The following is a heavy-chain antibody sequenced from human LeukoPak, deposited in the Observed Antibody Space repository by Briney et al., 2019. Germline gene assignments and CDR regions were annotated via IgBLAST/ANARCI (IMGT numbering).Heavy chain of an antibody. V-gene: IGHV3-23*01. CDR2: ISGSGGST. D-gene: IGHD5-18*01. CDR1: GLTFSSYA. CDR3: AKSSGYSYGLGWFDP. Sequence: GGSLRLSCAASGLTFSSYAMSWVRQAPGKGLEWVSAISGSGGSTYYADSVKGRFTISRDNSKNTLYLQMNSLRAEDTAVYYCAKSSGYSYGLGWFDPWGQGTLVTVSS. J-gene: IGHJ5*02.